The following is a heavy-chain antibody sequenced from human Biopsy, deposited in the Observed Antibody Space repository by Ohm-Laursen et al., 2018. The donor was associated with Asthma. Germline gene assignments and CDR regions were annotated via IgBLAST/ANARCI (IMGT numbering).Heavy chain of an antibody. V-gene: IGHV4-59*01. CDR2: VHSSGST. J-gene: IGHJ5*02. CDR3: ARATSTWSQSGPHFFDH. Sequence: GTLSLTCTVSPGSINDYYWNWIRQFPGKGLEWIGYVHSSGSTRFNPSLKSRVTVSVDTSVDQVSLKLSSVSATDTAIYYCARATSTWSQSGPHFFDHWGPGTLVTVSS. D-gene: IGHD6-13*01. CDR1: PGSINDYY.